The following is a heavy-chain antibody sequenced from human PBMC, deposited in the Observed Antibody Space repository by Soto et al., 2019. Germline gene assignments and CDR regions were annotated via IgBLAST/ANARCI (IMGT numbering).Heavy chain of an antibody. CDR3: ARGYSSGWSPYFDY. CDR2: TYYRSKWYN. Sequence: QTLSLPCAISGDSVSSNSAAWNLIRQSPSRGLEWLGRTYYRSKWYNDYAASVKSRITINPDTSKNQFSLQLNSVTPEDTAVYYCARGYSSGWSPYFDYWGQGTLVTVSS. V-gene: IGHV6-1*01. D-gene: IGHD6-19*01. J-gene: IGHJ4*02. CDR1: GDSVSSNSAA.